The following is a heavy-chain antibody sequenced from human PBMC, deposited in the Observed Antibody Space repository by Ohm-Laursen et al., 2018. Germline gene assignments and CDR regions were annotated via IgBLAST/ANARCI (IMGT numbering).Heavy chain of an antibody. J-gene: IGHJ4*02. CDR1: WFTFFDYA. CDR3: AKDSIAAAAKNYLDY. D-gene: IGHD6-13*01. V-gene: IGHV3-9*01. Sequence: SLRLSSAAPWFTFFDYALHWVPQAPGKGLEWVSGISWNSGSIGYADSVKGRFTISRDNAKNSLYLQMNSLRAEDTALYYCAKDSIAAAAKNYLDYWGQGTLVTVSS. CDR2: ISWNSGSI.